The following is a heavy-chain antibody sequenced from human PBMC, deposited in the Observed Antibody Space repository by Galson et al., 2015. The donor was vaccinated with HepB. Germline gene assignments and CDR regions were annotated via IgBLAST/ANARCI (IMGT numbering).Heavy chain of an antibody. V-gene: IGHV5-10-1*01. J-gene: IGHJ4*02. D-gene: IGHD2-21*02. CDR3: ARYPAYCGGDCYLFDY. CDR1: GYSLTSYW. CDR2: IDPSDSYT. Sequence: QSGAEVKKPGESLRISCKGSGYSLTSYWISWVRQMPGKGLEWMGRIDPSDSYTNYSPSFQGHVTISADKSISTAYLQWSSLKASDTAMYYCARYPAYCGGDCYLFDYWGQGTLVTVSS.